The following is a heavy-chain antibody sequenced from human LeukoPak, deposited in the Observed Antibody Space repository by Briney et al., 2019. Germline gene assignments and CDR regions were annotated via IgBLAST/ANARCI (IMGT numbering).Heavy chain of an antibody. Sequence: SETLSLTCAAYGGSFSGYYWSWIRQPPGKGLEWIGEINHSGSTNYNPSLKSRATISVDTSKNQFSLKLSSVTAADTAVYYCARLRYCSSTSCLLFDYWGQGTLVTVSS. J-gene: IGHJ4*02. V-gene: IGHV4-34*01. D-gene: IGHD2-2*01. CDR3: ARLRYCSSTSCLLFDY. CDR1: GGSFSGYY. CDR2: INHSGST.